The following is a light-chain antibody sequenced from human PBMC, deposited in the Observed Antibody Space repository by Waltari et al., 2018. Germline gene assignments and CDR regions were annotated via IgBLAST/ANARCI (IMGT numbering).Light chain of an antibody. V-gene: IGLV2-23*03. Sequence: QSALTQPASVSGSPGQSITLSCTGTSSDVGSYNLVPWYQQHPGKAPKLMIYEGSKRPAGVSNRFSGSKSGNTASLTIAGLQAEDEADYYCYSYAGSNTFVFGGGTKLTVL. J-gene: IGLJ2*01. CDR1: SSDVGSYNL. CDR2: EGS. CDR3: YSYAGSNTFV.